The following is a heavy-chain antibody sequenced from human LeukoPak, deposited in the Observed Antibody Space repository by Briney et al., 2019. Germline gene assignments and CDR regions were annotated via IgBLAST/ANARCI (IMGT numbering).Heavy chain of an antibody. V-gene: IGHV3-49*04. CDR2: IRSKAYGGTT. CDR1: GVTFSSYV. J-gene: IGHJ6*02. Sequence: GGSLRLSCEASGVTFSSYVMSWVRQAPGKGLEWVGLIRSKAYGGTTEYAASVKGRFTISRDDSKSIAYLQMNSLKTEDTAVYYCTRDTYGMDVWGQGTTVTVSS. CDR3: TRDTYGMDV.